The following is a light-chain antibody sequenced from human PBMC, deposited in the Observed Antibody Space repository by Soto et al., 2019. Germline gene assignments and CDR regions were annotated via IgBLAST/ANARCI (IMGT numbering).Light chain of an antibody. J-gene: IGLJ1*01. CDR2: DVS. CDR3: CSYAGSSAYV. V-gene: IGLV2-23*02. Sequence: QSVLTQPASVSGSPGQSITISCTGTSSDVGGYNYVSWYQQHPGKAPKLMIYDVSNRPSGVSNRFSGSKSGNTASLTISGLQAEDEADYYCCSYAGSSAYVFGTGTQLTVL. CDR1: SSDVGGYNY.